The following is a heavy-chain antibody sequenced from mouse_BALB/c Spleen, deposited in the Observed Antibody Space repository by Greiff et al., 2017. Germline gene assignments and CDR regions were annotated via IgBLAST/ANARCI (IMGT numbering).Heavy chain of an antibody. V-gene: IGHV5-6*01. D-gene: IGHD1-1*01. CDR3: ARTTPGSYYFDY. J-gene: IGHJ2*01. CDR1: GFTFSSYG. Sequence: EVKLVESGGDLVTPGGSLQLSCAASGFTFSSYGLSWVRPTPDKRLEWVATISSGGSYTYYPDSVKGRFTISRDNAKNTLYLQMSSLKSEDTAMYYCARTTPGSYYFDYWGQGTTLTVSS. CDR2: ISSGGSYT.